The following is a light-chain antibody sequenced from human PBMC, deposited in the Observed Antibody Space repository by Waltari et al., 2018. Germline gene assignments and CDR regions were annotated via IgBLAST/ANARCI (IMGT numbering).Light chain of an antibody. V-gene: IGLV3-1*01. CDR2: QDA. CDR1: NLETKS. J-gene: IGLJ3*02. Sequence: SYELTQPSSVSVSPGQTASITCSGDNLETKSVSWYQQRPGQSPVLVIYQDAKRPSVIPERFSGSNSGNTATLTISGTQAMDEADYYCQAWDSSTPWVFGGGTKVTVL. CDR3: QAWDSSTPWV.